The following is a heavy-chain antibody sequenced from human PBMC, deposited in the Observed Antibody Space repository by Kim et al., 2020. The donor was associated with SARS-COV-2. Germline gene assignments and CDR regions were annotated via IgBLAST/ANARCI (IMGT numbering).Heavy chain of an antibody. Sequence: GGSLRLSCAASGFTISGSSMSWVRQAPGKGLEWVSFISAGVGNTSYADSVKGRFTISSDTSKYTLFLQMSSLRADAKAIYYCANTSSTFKFPTWGQGTL. V-gene: IGHV3-23*01. CDR2: ISAGVGNT. CDR1: GFTISGSS. J-gene: IGHJ4*02. CDR3: ANTSSTFKFPT. D-gene: IGHD6-6*01.